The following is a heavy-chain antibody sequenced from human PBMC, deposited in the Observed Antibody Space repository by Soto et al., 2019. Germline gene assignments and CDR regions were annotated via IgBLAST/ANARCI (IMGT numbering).Heavy chain of an antibody. Sequence: SETLSLTCAVYGGSFSGYYWSWIRQPPGKGLEWIGEINHSGSTNYNPSLKSRVTISVDTSKNQFSLKLSSVTAADTAVYYCARWLYYDFWSGYYFLTGYYMDVWGQRDHGHRLL. J-gene: IGHJ6*03. V-gene: IGHV4-34*01. CDR3: ARWLYYDFWSGYYFLTGYYMDV. D-gene: IGHD3-3*01. CDR1: GGSFSGYY. CDR2: INHSGST.